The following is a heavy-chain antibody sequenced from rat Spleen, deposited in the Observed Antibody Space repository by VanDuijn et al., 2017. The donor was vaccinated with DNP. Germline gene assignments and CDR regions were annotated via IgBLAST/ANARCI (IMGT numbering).Heavy chain of an antibody. Sequence: EVQLQESGPGLVKPSQSLSLTCSVTGYSITSAYRWNWIRKFPGNKMEWIGHISYSGSTSYNPSLKSRISITRDTSKNQFFLQLKSVTTEDTATYYCARLDPIHPTGMGDYWGQGVMVTVSS. CDR1: GYSITSAY. J-gene: IGHJ2*01. CDR2: ISYSGST. CDR3: ARLDPIHPTGMGDY. V-gene: IGHV3-1*01. D-gene: IGHD1-9*01.